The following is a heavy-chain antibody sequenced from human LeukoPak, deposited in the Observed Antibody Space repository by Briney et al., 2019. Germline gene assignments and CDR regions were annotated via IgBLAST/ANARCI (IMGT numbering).Heavy chain of an antibody. J-gene: IGHJ4*02. CDR3: AREESYSLDN. Sequence: GGSLTLSCAVSGFSFSSYCMSWVRQPPGKGLEWVSSISSSSSYIYYADSEKARHTIPRNNAKNSLYLQMHSLRAEYTAVYYWAREESYSLDNWGQRTLVTLSS. V-gene: IGHV3-21*01. CDR2: ISSSSSYI. CDR1: GFSFSSYC. D-gene: IGHD6-13*01.